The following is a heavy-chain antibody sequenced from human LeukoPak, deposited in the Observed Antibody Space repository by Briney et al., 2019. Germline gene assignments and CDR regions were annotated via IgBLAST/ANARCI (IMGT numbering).Heavy chain of an antibody. D-gene: IGHD6-19*01. V-gene: IGHV1-18*01. CDR2: ISAYNGNT. Sequence: ASVKVSCKASGYTFTSYGISWVRQAPGQGLEWMGWISAYNGNTNYAQKLQGRVTMTTDTSTSTAYMELRSLRSDDTAVYYCARDIAVAGTFTEFDYWGQGTLVTVSS. J-gene: IGHJ4*02. CDR3: ARDIAVAGTFTEFDY. CDR1: GYTFTSYG.